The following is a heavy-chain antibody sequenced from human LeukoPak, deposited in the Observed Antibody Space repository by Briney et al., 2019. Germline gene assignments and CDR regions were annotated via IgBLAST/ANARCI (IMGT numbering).Heavy chain of an antibody. CDR2: IGTEADP. CDR3: ARSGPEQWGSNFYFYMDV. Sequence: GGSLRLSCAASGFKFSNSDMHWVRQSAGRGLEWVSPIGTEADPFYPGSVKGRFTISRDNAKDTLYLQMHSLRAEDTAVYYCARSGPEQWGSNFYFYMDVWGKGTTLTVSS. V-gene: IGHV3-13*04. J-gene: IGHJ6*03. CDR1: GFKFSNSD. D-gene: IGHD1-26*01.